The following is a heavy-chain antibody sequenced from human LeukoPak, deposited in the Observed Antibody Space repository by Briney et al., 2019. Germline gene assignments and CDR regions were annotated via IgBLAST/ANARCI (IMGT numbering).Heavy chain of an antibody. CDR3: ARGVGSSSWYLELYYYYGMDV. CDR1: GYTLTELS. J-gene: IGHJ6*02. D-gene: IGHD6-13*01. Sequence: ASVKVSCKVSGYTLTELSMHWVRQAPGKGLEWMGGFDPEDGETIYAQKFQGRVTMTEDTSTDTAYMELRSLRSDDTAVYYCARGVGSSSWYLELYYYYGMDVWGQGTTVTVSS. V-gene: IGHV1-24*01. CDR2: FDPEDGET.